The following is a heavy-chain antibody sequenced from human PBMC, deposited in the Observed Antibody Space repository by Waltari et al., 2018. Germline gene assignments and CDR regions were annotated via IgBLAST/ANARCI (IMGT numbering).Heavy chain of an antibody. CDR1: GFTVTTNF. J-gene: IGHJ3*02. V-gene: IGHV3-66*02. Sequence: EVGLVESGGGLVHPWESLTLSCAASGFTVTTNFLTWVRQAPGKGPGWVSTIYASGGTLYADSVKGRFTISRDTSRNTVFLQMSSLIVDDTAVYYCTREVRRGFGFDIWGLGTKVTVSA. CDR2: IYASGGT. D-gene: IGHD3-10*01. CDR3: TREVRRGFGFDI.